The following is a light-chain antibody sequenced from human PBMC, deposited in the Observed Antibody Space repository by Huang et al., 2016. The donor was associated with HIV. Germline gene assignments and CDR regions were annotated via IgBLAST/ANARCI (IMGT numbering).Light chain of an antibody. V-gene: IGKV3-11*01. CDR1: HSVSHY. J-gene: IGKJ4*01. Sequence: IVLTQTPASLSLSAGERATLSCRASHSVSHYLAWYQHKPGQPPRLLLYGASRRATDIPARFNGSGSGTDFTLTISSLEAEDSALYDCQESDTWPRLTLGGGTKVEIK. CDR3: QESDTWPRLT. CDR2: GAS.